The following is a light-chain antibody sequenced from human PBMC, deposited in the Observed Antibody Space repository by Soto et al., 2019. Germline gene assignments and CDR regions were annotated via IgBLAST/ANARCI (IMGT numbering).Light chain of an antibody. CDR1: SSDVGGYNY. V-gene: IGLV2-8*01. CDR3: SSYAGSNNLV. J-gene: IGLJ2*01. CDR2: EVS. Sequence: QSALTQPPSASGSPGQSVTISCTGTSSDVGGYNYVSWFLQHPGKAPKLIIYEVSKRPSGVPDRFSGSKSGNTASLTVSGLQAEDEADYYCSSYAGSNNLVFGGGTKLTVL.